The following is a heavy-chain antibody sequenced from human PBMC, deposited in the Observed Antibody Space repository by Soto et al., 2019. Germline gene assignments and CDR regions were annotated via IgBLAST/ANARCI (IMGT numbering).Heavy chain of an antibody. D-gene: IGHD1-7*01. CDR2: IFYSGDT. CDR1: GASVNTGDHY. Sequence: VQLQGSGPGLVKPSQTLSLTCTVSGASVNTGDHYWSYIRQPPGKGLEWLGYIFYSGDTYYNPSLKSLATRSLNTSRNQFSLTLTSVTDADTAVYYCVGTGTTDDFWGQGTLVTVSS. V-gene: IGHV4-30-4*01. J-gene: IGHJ1*01. CDR3: VGTGTTDDF.